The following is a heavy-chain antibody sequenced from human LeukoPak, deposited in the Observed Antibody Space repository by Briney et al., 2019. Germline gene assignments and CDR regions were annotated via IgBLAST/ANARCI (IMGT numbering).Heavy chain of an antibody. CDR2: ISYSGST. D-gene: IGHD2-15*01. CDR1: GDSICSRIYY. CDR3: ARDRTIGVLVAATQAHWFDP. J-gene: IGHJ5*02. V-gene: IGHV4-39*07. Sequence: SETPSLTSTVSGDSICSRIYYWGCTRQPPGRGLEWSGCISYSGSTYYNSSMNRRVTISVDTTKKQFSLWLSAVTAAETALYCGARDRTIGVLVAATQAHWFDPWGQGTLVSVS.